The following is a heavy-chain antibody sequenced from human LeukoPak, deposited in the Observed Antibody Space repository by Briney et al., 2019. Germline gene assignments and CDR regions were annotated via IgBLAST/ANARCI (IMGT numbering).Heavy chain of an antibody. J-gene: IGHJ6*02. D-gene: IGHD3-10*01. CDR1: GFIFGDHA. CDR3: TRGPILLWIHNGMDV. V-gene: IGHV3-49*04. Sequence: PGGSLRLSCIASGFIFGDHAMSWVRQPPGKGLEWVGFIRSKAYGATIEYAASVKGRFTISRVDSKGIAYLQMNDLKTEDTALYYCTRGPILLWIHNGMDVWGQGTTVTVSS. CDR2: IRSKAYGATI.